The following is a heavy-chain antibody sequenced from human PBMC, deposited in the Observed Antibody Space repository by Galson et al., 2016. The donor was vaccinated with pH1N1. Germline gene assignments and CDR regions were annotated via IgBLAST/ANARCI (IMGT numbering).Heavy chain of an antibody. CDR3: ARVDTVVGEGWDYGMDV. D-gene: IGHD2-15*01. V-gene: IGHV4-31*11. CDR2: IHNSGST. J-gene: IGHJ6*02. Sequence: TLSLTCAVSGGSVSSSGNYWSWIRQHPGKGLEWIGYIHNSGSTYYNPSLKSRVTISVDTSKNQFSLKLSSVTAADTAVYYCARVDTVVGEGWDYGMDVWGQGTTVTVSS. CDR1: GGSVSSSGNY.